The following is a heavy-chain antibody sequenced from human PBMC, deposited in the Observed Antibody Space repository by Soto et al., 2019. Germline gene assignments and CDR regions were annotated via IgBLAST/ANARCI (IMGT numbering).Heavy chain of an antibody. CDR3: ATQEVGGSYVYTFDP. CDR2: IYYSGST. Sequence: SETLSLTCTVSGGSITSSSDYWGWIRQPPGKGVEWIGSIYYSGSTYYNPPLKSRVTISVDTSKNQFSLKLSSVTAADPAVYYCATQEVGGSYVYTFDPWGQGTLVTVSS. CDR1: GGSITSSSDY. V-gene: IGHV4-39*01. J-gene: IGHJ5*02. D-gene: IGHD1-26*01.